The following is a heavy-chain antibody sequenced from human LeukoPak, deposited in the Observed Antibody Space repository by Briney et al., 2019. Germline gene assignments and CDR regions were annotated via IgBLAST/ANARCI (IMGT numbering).Heavy chain of an antibody. CDR1: GFTFSDHS. CDR2: ISYDGSNK. CDR3: AKGRVVVAASPADY. V-gene: IGHV3-30*18. J-gene: IGHJ4*02. Sequence: GGSLRLSCVASGFTFSDHSMMWVRQAPGKGLEWVAVISYDGSNKYYADSVKGRFTISRDNSKNTLYLQMNSLRAEDTAVYYCAKGRVVVAASPADYWGQGTLVTVSS. D-gene: IGHD2-15*01.